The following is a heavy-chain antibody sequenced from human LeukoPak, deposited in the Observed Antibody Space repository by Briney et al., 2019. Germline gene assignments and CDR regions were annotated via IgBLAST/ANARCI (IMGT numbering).Heavy chain of an antibody. CDR3: ARVSRPASVLRYFGSLDY. Sequence: GRSLRLSCAASGFTFSSYAMHWVRQAPGKGLEWVAVISYDGSNKYYADSVKGRFTISRDNSKNTLYLQMNSLRAEDTAVYYCARVSRPASVLRYFGSLDYWGQGTLVTVSS. CDR1: GFTFSSYA. V-gene: IGHV3-30-3*01. D-gene: IGHD3-9*01. J-gene: IGHJ4*02. CDR2: ISYDGSNK.